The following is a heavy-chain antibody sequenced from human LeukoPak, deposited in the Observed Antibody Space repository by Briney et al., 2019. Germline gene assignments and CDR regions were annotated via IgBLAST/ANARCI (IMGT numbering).Heavy chain of an antibody. CDR2: ISGSGGST. V-gene: IGHV3-23*01. CDR1: GFTVGSNY. D-gene: IGHD2-2*01. J-gene: IGHJ4*02. Sequence: GSLRLSCAASGFTVGSNYMSWVRQAPGKGLEWVSAISGSGGSTYYADSVKGRFTISRDNSKNTLYLQMNSLRAEDTAVYYCAKVMRYCSSTSCYKVFDYWGQGTLVTVSS. CDR3: AKVMRYCSSTSCYKVFDY.